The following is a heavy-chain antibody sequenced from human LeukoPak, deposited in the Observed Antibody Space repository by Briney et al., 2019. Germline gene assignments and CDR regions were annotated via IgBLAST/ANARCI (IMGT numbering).Heavy chain of an antibody. CDR3: ARAYSSSWYWNWFDP. J-gene: IGHJ5*02. CDR1: GYSISSGYY. V-gene: IGHV4-38-2*02. CDR2: IYPTGST. D-gene: IGHD6-13*01. Sequence: ASETLSLTCTVSGYSISSGYYWGWIRQPPVKGLEWIGNIYPTGSTYYNPSLKSRVTISVDTSKNQFSLKVSSVSAADTAVYYCARAYSSSWYWNWFDPWGQGTLVTVSS.